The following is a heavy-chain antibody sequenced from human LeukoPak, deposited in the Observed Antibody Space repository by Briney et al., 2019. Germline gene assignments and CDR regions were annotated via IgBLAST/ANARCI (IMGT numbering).Heavy chain of an antibody. CDR1: GYTFFDYY. Sequence: ASVKVSCKASGYTFFDYYLHWVRQAPGQGLEWMGWINPKSGGTYYVQKFQGRVTMTRDTSISTVYMEVSRLTSDDTAVYYCARDNSMTEFDYWGQGSLVTVSS. CDR2: INPKSGGT. CDR3: ARDNSMTEFDY. V-gene: IGHV1-2*02. J-gene: IGHJ4*02.